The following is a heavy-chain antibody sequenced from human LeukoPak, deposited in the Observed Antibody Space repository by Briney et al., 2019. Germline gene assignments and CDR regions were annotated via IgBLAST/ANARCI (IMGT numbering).Heavy chain of an antibody. V-gene: IGHV3-74*01. CDR1: GFTFSSYW. Sequence: PGGSLKLSCAASGFTFSSYWMHWVRQAPGKGLVWVSRINSDGSSTSYADSVKGRFTISRDNSKNTLSLQMNSLRAEDTAVYYCAKESTVAGSSNWFDPWGQGTLVTVSS. CDR3: AKESTVAGSSNWFDP. D-gene: IGHD6-19*01. J-gene: IGHJ5*02. CDR2: INSDGSST.